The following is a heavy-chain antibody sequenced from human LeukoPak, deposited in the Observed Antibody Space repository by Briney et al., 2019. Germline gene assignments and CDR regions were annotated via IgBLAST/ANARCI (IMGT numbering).Heavy chain of an antibody. J-gene: IGHJ4*02. V-gene: IGHV4-30-2*01. CDR1: GYSISSGGYS. D-gene: IGHD4-17*01. CDR2: TYHSGST. CDR3: ARVPMTTVTSYYFDY. Sequence: PSHTLSLTCAVSGYSISSGGYSWSWIPQPPGKDLEWIGYTYHSGSTYYNPSLKSRITISVDRSKTQFSLKLGSVTAADRAVYYCARVPMTTVTSYYFDYWGQGTLVTVSS.